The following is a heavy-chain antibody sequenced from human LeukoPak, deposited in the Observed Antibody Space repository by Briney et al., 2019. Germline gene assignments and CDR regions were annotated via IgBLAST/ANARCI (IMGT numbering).Heavy chain of an antibody. D-gene: IGHD2-2*01. CDR3: VRLVAVPDAYFDY. CDR2: INSDGYST. J-gene: IGHJ4*02. Sequence: GGSLRLSCAASGFTFSGYWMHWVRQAPGKGLVWVSRINSDGYSTAYADSVKGRFTISRDNAKNTLYLQMNSLKAEDTAVYYCVRLVAVPDAYFDYWGQGTLVTVSS. CDR1: GFTFSGYW. V-gene: IGHV3-74*01.